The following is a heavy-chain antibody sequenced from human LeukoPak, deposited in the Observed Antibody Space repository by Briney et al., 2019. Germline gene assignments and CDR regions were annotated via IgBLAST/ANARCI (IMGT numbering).Heavy chain of an antibody. V-gene: IGHV4-4*09. CDR1: GGSISSYY. CDR3: ARHYRTGTDTHFDY. D-gene: IGHD1-1*01. CDR2: IYTSGST. Sequence: PSETLSLTCTVSGGSISSYYWSWIRQPPGKGLEWIGYIYTSGSTNYNPSLKSRVTISVDTSKNQFSLKLSSVTAADTAVYYCARHYRTGTDTHFDYWGQGTLVTVSS. J-gene: IGHJ4*02.